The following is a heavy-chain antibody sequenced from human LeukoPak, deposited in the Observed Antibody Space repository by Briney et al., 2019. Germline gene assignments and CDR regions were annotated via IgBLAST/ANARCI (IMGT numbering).Heavy chain of an antibody. CDR3: AKKGGSWNYFDS. Sequence: GGSLRLSCVASGFTFSIYGMHWVRQAPGKGLEWVAYLAYDASLVDYTNSVKGRFTISRDNSKNTLFLQMNSLRPEDAAVYYCAKKGGSWNYFDSWGQGTLVTVSS. J-gene: IGHJ4*02. CDR1: GFTFSIYG. V-gene: IGHV3-30*02. D-gene: IGHD6-13*01. CDR2: LAYDASLV.